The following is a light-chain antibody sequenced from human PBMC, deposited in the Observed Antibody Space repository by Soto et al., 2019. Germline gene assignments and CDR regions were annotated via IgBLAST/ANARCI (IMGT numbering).Light chain of an antibody. CDR2: ATS. V-gene: IGKV1-6*01. CDR3: LQDYSYPLT. Sequence: AIQMTQSPSSLSASVGDRVTITCRASQGIKNDVGWYQQKPGKAPKLLIYATSSLQSGVPSRFSGSGSGTDFSLTISSLQPDDFATYYCLQDYSYPLTFGQGTKVDIK. J-gene: IGKJ1*01. CDR1: QGIKND.